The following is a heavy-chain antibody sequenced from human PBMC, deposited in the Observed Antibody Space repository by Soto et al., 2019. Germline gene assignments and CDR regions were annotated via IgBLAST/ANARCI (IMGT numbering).Heavy chain of an antibody. CDR1: GFTFSSYG. CDR3: ANGMGQWLVSSLEF. J-gene: IGHJ4*02. V-gene: IGHV3-30*18. Sequence: GGSLRLSCAASGFTFSSYGMHWVRQAPGKGLEWVAVISYDGSNKYYADSVKGRFTISRDNSKNTLYLQMNSLRAEDTAVYYCANGMGQWLVSSLEFWGQGTLVTVSS. CDR2: ISYDGSNK. D-gene: IGHD6-19*01.